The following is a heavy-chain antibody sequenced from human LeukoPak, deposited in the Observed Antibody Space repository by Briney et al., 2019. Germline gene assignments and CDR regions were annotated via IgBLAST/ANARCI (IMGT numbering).Heavy chain of an antibody. CDR2: ISAYNGNT. J-gene: IGHJ6*03. Sequence: ASVKVSFKASGYTFTSYGISWVRQAPGQGLEWMGWISAYNGNTNYAQKLQGRVTMTTDTSTSTAYMELRSLRSDDTAVYYCARDGGLYCSGGSCYSSYYYYMDCWGKETTVTVSS. V-gene: IGHV1-18*01. CDR3: ARDGGLYCSGGSCYSSYYYYMDC. CDR1: GYTFTSYG. D-gene: IGHD2-15*01.